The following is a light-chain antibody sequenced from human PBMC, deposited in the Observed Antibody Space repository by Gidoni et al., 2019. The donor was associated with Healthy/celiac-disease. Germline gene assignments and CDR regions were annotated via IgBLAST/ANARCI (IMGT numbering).Light chain of an antibody. CDR1: QSVSSSY. CDR2: GAS. J-gene: IGKJ1*01. CDR3: QQYGSSPS. Sequence: DIVLTQPPGTLSLSPGERATLSCRASQSVSSSYLAWYQQKPGQAPRLLIYGASSRATGIPDRFSGSGSGTDFTLTISRLDPEDFAVYYCQQYGSSPSFGQGTKVEIK. V-gene: IGKV3-20*01.